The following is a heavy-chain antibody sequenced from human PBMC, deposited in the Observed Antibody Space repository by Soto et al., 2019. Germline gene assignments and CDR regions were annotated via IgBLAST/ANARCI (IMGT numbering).Heavy chain of an antibody. CDR3: ASTDFDWLYYYGMDV. J-gene: IGHJ6*02. CDR2: INPNSGGT. V-gene: IGHV1-2*02. D-gene: IGHD3-9*01. Sequence: QVQLVQSGAEVKKPGASVKVSCKASGYTFTGYYMHWVRQAPGQGLEWMGWINPNSGGTNYAQKFQGRVTMTRETSISTAYMELSRLRSDDTAVYYCASTDFDWLYYYGMDVWGQGTTVTVSS. CDR1: GYTFTGYY.